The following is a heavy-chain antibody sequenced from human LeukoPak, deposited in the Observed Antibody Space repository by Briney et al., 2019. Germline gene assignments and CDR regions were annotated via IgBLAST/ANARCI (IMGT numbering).Heavy chain of an antibody. V-gene: IGHV4-4*07. D-gene: IGHD2-15*01. CDR1: GGSISSYY. CDR2: IYTGGST. J-gene: IGHJ6*03. Sequence: PSETLSLTCTVSGGSISSYYWSWIRQPAGKGLEWIGRIYTGGSTNYNPSLKSRVTMSVDTSKNQFSLKLSSVTAADTAVYYCAREFVDIVVVVAATRENYYYYYYMDVWGKGTTVTVSS. CDR3: AREFVDIVVVVAATRENYYYYYYMDV.